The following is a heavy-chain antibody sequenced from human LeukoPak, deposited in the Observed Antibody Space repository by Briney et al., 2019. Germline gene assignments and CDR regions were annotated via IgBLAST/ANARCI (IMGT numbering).Heavy chain of an antibody. D-gene: IGHD5-18*01. CDR2: INLNSGGT. CDR3: EREGAQRGHSYGYDY. V-gene: IGHV1-2*02. Sequence: ASVKVSCKPFKDTFTGYYMHWGRQAPGQGLGWMGWINLNSGGTNYAQKFQGRVTMTRDTSISTAYMELSRLRSDDTAVYSCEREGAQRGHSYGYDYWGQGTLVTVSS. CDR1: KDTFTGYY. J-gene: IGHJ4*02.